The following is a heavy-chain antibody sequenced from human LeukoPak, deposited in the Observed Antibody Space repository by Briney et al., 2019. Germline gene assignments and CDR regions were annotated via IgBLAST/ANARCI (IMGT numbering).Heavy chain of an antibody. J-gene: IGHJ4*02. V-gene: IGHV4-31*03. Sequence: PSETLSLTCTVSGGSISSGGYYWSWIRQHPGKGLEWIGYIYYSGSTYYNPSLKSRVTISVDTSKNQFSLKLTSVTATDTAVYYCARDERGDYEFDYWGRGTLVTVSS. CDR1: GGSISSGGYY. D-gene: IGHD4-17*01. CDR2: IYYSGST. CDR3: ARDERGDYEFDY.